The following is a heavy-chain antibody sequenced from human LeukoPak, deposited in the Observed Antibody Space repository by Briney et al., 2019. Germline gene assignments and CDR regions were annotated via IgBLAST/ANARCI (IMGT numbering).Heavy chain of an antibody. CDR1: GFTFSDYY. CDR2: IQYDRTNE. CDR3: ARDLMGIAYRGAFYY. Sequence: GGSLRLSCAASGFTFSDYYMSWIRQAPGKGLEWVAYIQYDRTNEQYAHSVKGRFRISRDNSNNILYLQMNSLRAEDTAVYYCARDLMGIAYRGAFYYWGQGTLVTVSS. J-gene: IGHJ4*02. V-gene: IGHV3-30*02. D-gene: IGHD6-13*01.